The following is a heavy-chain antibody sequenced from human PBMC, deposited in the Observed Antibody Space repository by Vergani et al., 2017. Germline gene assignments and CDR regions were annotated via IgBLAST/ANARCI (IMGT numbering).Heavy chain of an antibody. D-gene: IGHD3-22*01. J-gene: IGHJ4*02. CDR1: GGSISSGGYS. Sequence: QLQLQESGPGLVKPSQTLSLTCAVSGGSISSGGYSWSWLRQPPGKGLEWIGYIYHSGSTSYNPSLKSRVTISVDRSKNQFSLKLSSVTTADTAVYYCASQGDYYNSRGYFDYWCQGTLVIVSA. CDR3: ASQGDYYNSRGYFDY. V-gene: IGHV4-30-2*01. CDR2: IYHSGST.